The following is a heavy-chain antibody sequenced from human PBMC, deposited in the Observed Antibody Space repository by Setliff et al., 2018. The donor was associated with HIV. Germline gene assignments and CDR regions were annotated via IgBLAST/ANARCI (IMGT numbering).Heavy chain of an antibody. CDR3: ARLKGVLVVMLDAFDI. V-gene: IGHV1-18*01. Sequence: ASVKVSCKASGYTFSTYGISWVRQAPGQGLEWMGWISACNGNTNYAQKLQGRVTVTTDTSTSTAYMELRSLRSDDTAVYYCARLKGVLVVMLDAFDIWGQGTMVTVSS. CDR2: ISACNGNT. D-gene: IGHD2-15*01. J-gene: IGHJ3*02. CDR1: GYTFSTYG.